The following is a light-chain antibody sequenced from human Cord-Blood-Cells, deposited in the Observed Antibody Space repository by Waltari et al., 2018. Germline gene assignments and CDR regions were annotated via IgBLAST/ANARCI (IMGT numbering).Light chain of an antibody. CDR2: DAS. V-gene: IGKV1-33*01. J-gene: IGKJ4*01. CDR3: QQYDNLPLT. Sequence: DIQMTQSPSPLSAPVGDSVTITCQASQDIINYLNWYQQKPGKAPKLLIYDASNLETGVPSRFSGSGSGTDFTFTISSLQPEDIATYYCQQYDNLPLTFGGGTKVEIK. CDR1: QDIINY.